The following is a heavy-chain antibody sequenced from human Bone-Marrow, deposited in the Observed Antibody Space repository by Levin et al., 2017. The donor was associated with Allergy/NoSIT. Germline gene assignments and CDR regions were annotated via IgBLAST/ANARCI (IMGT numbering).Heavy chain of an antibody. Sequence: AASVKVSCKTSGYRFTDYDMHWVRQAPGQGLEWMGWINPKRDVTKYAQKFQGRVSMTRDTSNNTAYLQLSSLTSDDTAIYYCARRWSARNWFDPWGQGTLVIVSS. CDR3: ARRWSARNWFDP. CDR1: GYRFTDYD. V-gene: IGHV1-2*02. D-gene: IGHD1-1*01. CDR2: INPKRDVT. J-gene: IGHJ5*02.